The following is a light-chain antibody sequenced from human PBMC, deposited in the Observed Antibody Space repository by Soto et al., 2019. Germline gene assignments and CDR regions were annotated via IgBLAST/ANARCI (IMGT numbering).Light chain of an antibody. Sequence: QSVLTQPPSVSGAPGQRVTISCTGSSSNLGAGYDVHWYQHLPGTAPKLLIYDNNNRPSGVPDRFSGSKSVTSASLAITGLQAEDEADYYCQSYDSSPTGPLVIFGGGTKVTVL. V-gene: IGLV1-40*01. CDR3: QSYDSSPTGPLVI. J-gene: IGLJ2*01. CDR2: DNN. CDR1: SSNLGAGYD.